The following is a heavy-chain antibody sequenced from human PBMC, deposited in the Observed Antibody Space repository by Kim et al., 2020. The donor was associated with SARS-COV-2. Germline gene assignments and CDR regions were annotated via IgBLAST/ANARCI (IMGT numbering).Heavy chain of an antibody. J-gene: IGHJ4*02. D-gene: IGHD6-19*01. V-gene: IGHV6-1*01. Sequence: YELSVKGRITINPDKSKNQFSLQLNSVTPEDTAVYYCARDRQRAGTGVDYWGQGTLVTVSS. CDR3: ARDRQRAGTGVDY.